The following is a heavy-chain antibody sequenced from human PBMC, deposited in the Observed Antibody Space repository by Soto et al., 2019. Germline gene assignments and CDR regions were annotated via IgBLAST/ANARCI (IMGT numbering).Heavy chain of an antibody. Sequence: QVQLQESGPGLVKPSQTLSLTCTVSGGSISSGDYYWSWIRQPPGKGLEWIGYIYYSGSTYYNPSPKRRVTISLDTSKNQFSLKLSSVTAADTSVYYCARGGGSYRNAIDYWGQGTLVTVSS. CDR1: GGSISSGDYY. V-gene: IGHV4-30-4*01. CDR2: IYYSGST. J-gene: IGHJ4*02. D-gene: IGHD1-26*01. CDR3: ARGGGSYRNAIDY.